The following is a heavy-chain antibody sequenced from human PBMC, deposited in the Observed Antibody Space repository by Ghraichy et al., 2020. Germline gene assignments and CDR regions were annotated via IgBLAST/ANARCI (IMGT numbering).Heavy chain of an antibody. CDR2: IYHSGST. D-gene: IGHD2-15*01. V-gene: IGHV4-4*02. J-gene: IGHJ4*02. Sequence: SETLSLTCAVSGGSISSSNWWSWVRQPPGKGLEWIGEIYHSGSTNYNPSLKSRVTISVDKSKNQFSLKLSSVTAADTAVYYCARGVLGYCSGSSCYAYDYSGQGNLVTVSP. CDR1: GGSISSSNW. CDR3: ARGVLGYCSGSSCYAYDY.